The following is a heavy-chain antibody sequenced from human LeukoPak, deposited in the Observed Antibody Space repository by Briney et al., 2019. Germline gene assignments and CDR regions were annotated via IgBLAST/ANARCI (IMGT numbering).Heavy chain of an antibody. Sequence: ASVKVSCKASGYTFTSYGISWVRQAPGQGLEWMGWISAYNGNTNYAQKLQGRVTMTEDTSTDTAYMELSSLRSEDTAVYYCATTTLRYSGSYWSVWYFDLWGRGTLVTVSS. J-gene: IGHJ2*01. V-gene: IGHV1-18*01. CDR3: ATTTLRYSGSYWSVWYFDL. CDR2: ISAYNGNT. CDR1: GYTFTSYG. D-gene: IGHD1-26*01.